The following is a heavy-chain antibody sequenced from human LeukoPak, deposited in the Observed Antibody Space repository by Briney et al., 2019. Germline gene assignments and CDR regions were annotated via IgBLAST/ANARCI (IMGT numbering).Heavy chain of an antibody. D-gene: IGHD3-22*01. CDR1: GGSFSSYY. V-gene: IGHV4-34*01. CDR2: INHIGST. CDR3: ARLIYYDSSGYLDY. Sequence: SETLSLTCAVYGGSFSSYYWSWIRQPPGKGLEWIGKINHIGSTNYSPSLKSRVTISVDMSKNQFSLELSSVTAADTALYYCARLIYYDSSGYLDYWGQGSLVTVSS. J-gene: IGHJ4*02.